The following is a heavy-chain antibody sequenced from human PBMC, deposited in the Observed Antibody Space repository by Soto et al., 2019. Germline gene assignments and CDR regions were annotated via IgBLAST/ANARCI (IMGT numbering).Heavy chain of an antibody. Sequence: EVHLLESGGGLVHPGESLRLSCGASGFTFSTCVMTWVRQAPGKGLEWVSCITGSGTGTHYADSVKGRFTISRDNSKNTMYPQMNNLRVEDTGVYYCAKGLINGRWYAEDWGQGTLVTVSS. CDR1: GFTFSTCV. J-gene: IGHJ4*02. D-gene: IGHD6-13*01. V-gene: IGHV3-23*01. CDR3: AKGLINGRWYAED. CDR2: ITGSGTGT.